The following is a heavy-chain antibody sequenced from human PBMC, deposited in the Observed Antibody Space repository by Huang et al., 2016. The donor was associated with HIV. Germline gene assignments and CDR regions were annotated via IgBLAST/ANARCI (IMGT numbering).Heavy chain of an antibody. CDR3: ARERMMSWLDDHDAFDI. Sequence: QVQLQQWGEGLLKPSETLSLTCAVYGGSFSGYYWGWIRQSPGKGLEWIGEINHSGSTNCNPSLKSRLTISGDTSKNQFSLQLGSVTAAETAVYYCARERMMSWLDDHDAFDIWGQGTMVTVSS. D-gene: IGHD1-1*01. CDR2: INHSGST. V-gene: IGHV4-34*01. CDR1: GGSFSGYY. J-gene: IGHJ3*02.